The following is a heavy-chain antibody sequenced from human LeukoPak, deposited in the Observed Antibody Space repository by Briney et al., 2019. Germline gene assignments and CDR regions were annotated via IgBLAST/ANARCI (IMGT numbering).Heavy chain of an antibody. V-gene: IGHV3-74*01. J-gene: IGHJ4*02. Sequence: PGGSLRLPCAASGFTFSSYWMHWVRHAPGKGLVWVSRINSDGSSTSYADSVKGRFTISRDNAKNTLYLQMNSLRAEDTAVYYCAKKGGYYYDSSAGGLDYWGQGTLVTVSS. CDR2: INSDGSST. CDR1: GFTFSSYW. D-gene: IGHD3-22*01. CDR3: AKKGGYYYDSSAGGLDY.